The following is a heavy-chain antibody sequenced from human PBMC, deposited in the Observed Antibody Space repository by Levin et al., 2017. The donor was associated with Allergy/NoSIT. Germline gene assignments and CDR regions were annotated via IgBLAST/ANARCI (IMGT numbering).Heavy chain of an antibody. Sequence: SVKVSCKASGGTFSSYAISWVRQAPGQGLEWMGGIIPIFGTANYAQKFQGRVTITADESTSTAYMELSSLRSEDTAVYYCARAMEIVVVPAANHYYGMDVWGQGTTVTVSS. CDR1: GGTFSSYA. V-gene: IGHV1-69*13. CDR2: IIPIFGTA. D-gene: IGHD2-2*03. CDR3: ARAMEIVVVPAANHYYGMDV. J-gene: IGHJ6*02.